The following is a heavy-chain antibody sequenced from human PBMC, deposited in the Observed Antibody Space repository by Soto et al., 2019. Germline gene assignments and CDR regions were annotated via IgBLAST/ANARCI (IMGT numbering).Heavy chain of an antibody. CDR1: GYTFTGSY. CDR3: ARTQTNDY. Sequence: QVQLVQSGAEVKKPGASVKVSCKASGYTFTGSYIHWVRQAPGQGLEWMGWINTNSGGTNYAQKFQGRVTMTRDTSISTAYMELSRLTSDDTAVYYCARTQTNDYWGQGTLVTVSS. J-gene: IGHJ4*02. V-gene: IGHV1-2*02. CDR2: INTNSGGT.